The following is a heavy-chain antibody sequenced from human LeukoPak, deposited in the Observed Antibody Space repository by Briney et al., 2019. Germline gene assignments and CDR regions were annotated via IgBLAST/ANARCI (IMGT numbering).Heavy chain of an antibody. CDR1: GYTFTGYY. V-gene: IGHV1-2*02. J-gene: IGHJ4*02. CDR3: ARDPPVIGYFDY. D-gene: IGHD3-16*01. Sequence: ASVKVSCKASGYTFTGYYMHWVRQAPGQGLEWMGWINPNSGGTNYAQKFQGRATMTRDTSISTAYMELSRLRSDDTAVYYCARDPPVIGYFDYWGQGTLVTVSS. CDR2: INPNSGGT.